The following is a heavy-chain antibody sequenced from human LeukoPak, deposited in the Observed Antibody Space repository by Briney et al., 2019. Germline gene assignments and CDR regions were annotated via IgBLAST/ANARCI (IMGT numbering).Heavy chain of an antibody. CDR1: GFTFSNNG. V-gene: IGHV3-33*01. CDR2: IAFDGSNK. CDR3: GSSDAAAYYQSIDY. D-gene: IGHD1-26*01. J-gene: IGHJ4*02. Sequence: PGTSLRLSCAASGFTFSNNGMHWVRQAPDKGLEGLAFIAFDGSNKPYPASLKALFAISRNNSKKPLYLQMNSLRADDTAVYYCGSSDAAAYYQSIDYWGQGTLVTVSS.